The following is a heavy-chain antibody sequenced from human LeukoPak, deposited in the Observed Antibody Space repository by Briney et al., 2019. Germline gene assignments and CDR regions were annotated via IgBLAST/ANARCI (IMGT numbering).Heavy chain of an antibody. J-gene: IGHJ5*02. V-gene: IGHV4-59*01. D-gene: IGHD1-1*01. CDR2: IYYSGST. Sequence: TASETLSPTCTVSGVSISSYYWSWIRQPPGKGLEWIGYIYYSGSTNYNPSLKSRVTISVDTSKNQFSLKLNSVTAADTAVYYCARDPRGGTSRDNWFDPWGQGTLVTVSS. CDR1: GVSISSYY. CDR3: ARDPRGGTSRDNWFDP.